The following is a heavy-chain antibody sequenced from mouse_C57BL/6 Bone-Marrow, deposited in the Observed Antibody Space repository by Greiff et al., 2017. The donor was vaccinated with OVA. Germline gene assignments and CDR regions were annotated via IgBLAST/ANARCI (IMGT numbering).Heavy chain of an antibody. CDR3: ARHDYDYDPWFAY. J-gene: IGHJ3*01. CDR2: FYPGSGSI. V-gene: IGHV1-62-2*01. CDR1: GYTFTEST. D-gene: IGHD2-4*01. Sequence: VMLVESGAELVKPGASVQLSCKASGYTFTESTIHWVKQRSGQGLEWIGWFYPGSGSIKYNEKFKDKATLTADKSSSTVYMELSRLTSEDSAVYFCARHDYDYDPWFAYWGQGTLVTVSA.